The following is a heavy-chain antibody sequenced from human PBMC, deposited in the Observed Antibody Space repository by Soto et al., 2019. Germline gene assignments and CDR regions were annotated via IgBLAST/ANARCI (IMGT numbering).Heavy chain of an antibody. CDR1: GFTFSSYC. J-gene: IGHJ6*02. Sequence: GGSLRLSCAASGFTFSSYCIHWVRQAPCKGLEWVAVIWYDGINKYYADSVKGRFTISRDNSKNTLYLQMNSLRAEDTAVYYCARETGHYDLGYYYGMDVWGQGTTVTVSS. CDR2: IWYDGINK. V-gene: IGHV3-33*01. D-gene: IGHD3-3*01. CDR3: ARETGHYDLGYYYGMDV.